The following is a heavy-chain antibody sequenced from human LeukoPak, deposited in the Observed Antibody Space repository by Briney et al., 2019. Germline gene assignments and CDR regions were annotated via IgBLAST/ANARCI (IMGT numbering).Heavy chain of an antibody. V-gene: IGHV3-9*01. J-gene: IGHJ4*02. CDR1: GFTFDDYA. CDR2: ISWNSGSI. D-gene: IGHD3-10*01. CDR3: AREGLRFGELGYYFDY. Sequence: GGSLRLSCAASGFTFDDYAMHWVRQAPGKGLEWVSGISWNSGSIGYADSVKGRFTISRDNAKNSLYLQMNSLRAEDTAVYYCAREGLRFGELGYYFDYWGQGTLVTVSS.